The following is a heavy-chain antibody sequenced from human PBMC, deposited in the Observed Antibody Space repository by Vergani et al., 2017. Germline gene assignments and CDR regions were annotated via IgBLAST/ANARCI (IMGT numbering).Heavy chain of an antibody. CDR3: ARDRSGYSPNFDY. Sequence: VQLLESVGGVVQPGRSLRLSCAASGFTFSSYGMHWVRQAPGKGLEWVAVIWYDGSNKYYADSVKGRFTISRDNSKNTLYLQMNSLRAEDTAVYYCARDRSGYSPNFDYWGQGTLVTVSS. CDR1: GFTFSSYG. J-gene: IGHJ4*02. CDR2: IWYDGSNK. V-gene: IGHV3-33*01. D-gene: IGHD3-22*01.